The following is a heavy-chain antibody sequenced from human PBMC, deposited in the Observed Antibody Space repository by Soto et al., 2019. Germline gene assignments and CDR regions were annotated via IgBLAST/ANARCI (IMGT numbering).Heavy chain of an antibody. CDR3: TTAPFSFITLPGTSFLIGMDV. CDR1: GFTLSTYS. D-gene: IGHD3-10*01. CDR2: ITSSGSTI. V-gene: IGHV3-48*01. Sequence: GGSLRLSCEVSGFTLSTYSMNWVRQAPGKGLEWVSFITSSGSTIYYADSVKGRFTISRDNFKNTLYLQLNSLKTEDTAVYYCTTAPFSFITLPGTSFLIGMDVWGQGTTVTVSS. J-gene: IGHJ6*02.